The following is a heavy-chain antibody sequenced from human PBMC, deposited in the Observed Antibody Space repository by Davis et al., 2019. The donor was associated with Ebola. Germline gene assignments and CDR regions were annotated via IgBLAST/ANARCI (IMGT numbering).Heavy chain of an antibody. Sequence: MPSETLSLTCAVYGGSFSGYYWSWIRQPPGKGLEWIGEINHSGSTNYNPSLKSRVTISVDTSKNQFSLKLSSVTAADTAVYYCARGGYGLVGFDYWGQGTLVTVSS. D-gene: IGHD4-17*01. CDR3: ARGGYGLVGFDY. J-gene: IGHJ4*02. V-gene: IGHV4-34*01. CDR2: INHSGST. CDR1: GGSFSGYY.